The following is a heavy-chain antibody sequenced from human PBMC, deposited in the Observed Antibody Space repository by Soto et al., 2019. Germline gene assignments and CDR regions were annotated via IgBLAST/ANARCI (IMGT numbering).Heavy chain of an antibody. D-gene: IGHD2-21*01. J-gene: IGHJ4*02. Sequence: PGVSMRVSCAASGFTCSSYAMHWVRQAPGKGLEYVSAISSNGGSTYYANSVKGRFTISRDNSKNTLYLQMGSLRAEDMAVYYCARDIPPGDYWGQGTLVTVSS. CDR1: GFTCSSYA. CDR3: ARDIPPGDY. CDR2: ISSNGGST. V-gene: IGHV3-64*01.